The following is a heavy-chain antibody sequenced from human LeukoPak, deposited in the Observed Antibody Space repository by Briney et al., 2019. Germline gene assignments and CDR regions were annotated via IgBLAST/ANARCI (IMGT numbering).Heavy chain of an antibody. CDR3: ARGYSSSWVYYFDY. V-gene: IGHV4-59*01. D-gene: IGHD6-13*01. Sequence: ASETLSLTCTVSGGSISSYYWSWVRQPPGKGLEWVGYIYYSGSTNYNPSLKSRVTISVDTSKNQFSLKLSSVTAADTAVYYCARGYSSSWVYYFDYWGQGTLVTVSS. CDR2: IYYSGST. J-gene: IGHJ4*02. CDR1: GGSISSYY.